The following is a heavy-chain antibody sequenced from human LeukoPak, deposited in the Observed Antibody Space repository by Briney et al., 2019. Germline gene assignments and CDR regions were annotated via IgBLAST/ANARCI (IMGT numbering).Heavy chain of an antibody. J-gene: IGHJ4*02. CDR3: ARAPSWGGLSSGSYYFDY. CDR2: MNPNSGNT. Sequence: ASVKVSCMASGYTFTNYDINWVRQATGQGLEWMGWMNPNSGNTGYAQKFQGRVTITRNTSISTAYMELSSLRSDDTAVYYCARAPSWGGLSSGSYYFDYWGQGTLVIVSS. D-gene: IGHD6-19*01. V-gene: IGHV1-8*03. CDR1: GYTFTNYD.